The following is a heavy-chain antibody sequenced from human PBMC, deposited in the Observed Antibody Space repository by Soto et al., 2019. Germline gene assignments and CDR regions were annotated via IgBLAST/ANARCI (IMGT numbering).Heavy chain of an antibody. CDR2: SFYRGST. CDR3: ARLEGLATISYYFDF. D-gene: IGHD3-9*01. J-gene: IGHJ4*02. CDR1: GGSISSRSHY. V-gene: IGHV4-39*01. Sequence: SETLSLTCTVSGGSISSRSHYWGWIRQSPGKHLEWIGSSFYRGSTHYNPSLKTRVTISVDTSKNQVSLKLYSVTAADSAVYFCARLEGLATISYYFDFWGPGALVIVSS.